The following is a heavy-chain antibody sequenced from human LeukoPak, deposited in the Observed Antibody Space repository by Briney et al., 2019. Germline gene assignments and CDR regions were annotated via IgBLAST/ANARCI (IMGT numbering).Heavy chain of an antibody. CDR1: GYSFTSYW. CDR3: AKGPPGLRWVYYMDV. Sequence: GESLKISCKGSGYSFTSYWIGWVRQMPGKGLEWMGIIYPGDSDTRYSPSFQGQVTISADKSISTAYLQWSSLKASDTAMYYCAKGPPGLRWVYYMDVWGKGTTVTISS. V-gene: IGHV5-51*01. CDR2: IYPGDSDT. J-gene: IGHJ6*03. D-gene: IGHD4-23*01.